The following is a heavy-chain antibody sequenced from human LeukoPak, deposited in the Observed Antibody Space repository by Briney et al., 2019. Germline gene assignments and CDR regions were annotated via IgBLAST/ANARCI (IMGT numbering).Heavy chain of an antibody. J-gene: IGHJ6*02. CDR1: GFTVSSNY. Sequence: GGSLRLSCAASGFTVSSNYMSWVRQAPGKGLEWVSVIYSGGSTYYADSVKSRFTISRHNSKNTLYLQMNSLRAEDTAVYYCAGAKPLDYYYYGMDVWGQGTTVTVSS. CDR3: AGAKPLDYYYYGMDV. V-gene: IGHV3-53*04. CDR2: IYSGGST.